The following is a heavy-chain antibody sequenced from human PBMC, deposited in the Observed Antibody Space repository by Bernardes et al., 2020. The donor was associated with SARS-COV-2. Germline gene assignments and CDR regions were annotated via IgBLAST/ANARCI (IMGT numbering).Heavy chain of an antibody. CDR3: ARALPAHYDSSAYYHN. CDR2: ISGSISYK. V-gene: IGHV3-21*06. D-gene: IGHD3-22*01. J-gene: IGHJ4*02. Sequence: GGSLRLSCAASGFTFSTYTINWVRQAPGKGLEWVSSISGSISYKYYADSVRGRFTISRDNSKNSVYLQMNSLRVEDTAVYYCARALPAHYDSSAYYHNWGQGTLVTVSS. CDR1: GFTFSTYT.